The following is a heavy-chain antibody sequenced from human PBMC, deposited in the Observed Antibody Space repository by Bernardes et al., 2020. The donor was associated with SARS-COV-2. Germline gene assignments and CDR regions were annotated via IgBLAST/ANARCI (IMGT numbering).Heavy chain of an antibody. J-gene: IGHJ6*02. V-gene: IGHV3-9*01. CDR1: GFTFDDYA. D-gene: IGHD3-10*01. Sequence: GGSLRLSCEASGFTFDDYAMHWVRQAPGKGLEWVSGINWNSGSLGYADSVKGRFTISRDNGRNFLFLQMNNVRAEDTALYYCAKDLSKVRYYYGMDVWGQGTTVTVSS. CDR3: AKDLSKVRYYYGMDV. CDR2: INWNSGSL.